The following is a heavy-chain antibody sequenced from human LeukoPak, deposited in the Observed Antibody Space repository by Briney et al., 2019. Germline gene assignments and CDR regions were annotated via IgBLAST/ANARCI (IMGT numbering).Heavy chain of an antibody. CDR1: GYTFTDYF. CDR2: IGPNNGVT. V-gene: IGHV1-2*02. D-gene: IGHD3-3*01. J-gene: IGHJ4*02. Sequence: GASVKVSCKASGYTFTDYFLHWVRQAPGQGLEWMGWIGPNNGVTNYAQKFQGKVTMTRDTSINTAYMELSSLRSDDTAVYYCARDIRPRVESLDYWGQGTLVTVSS. CDR3: ARDIRPRVESLDY.